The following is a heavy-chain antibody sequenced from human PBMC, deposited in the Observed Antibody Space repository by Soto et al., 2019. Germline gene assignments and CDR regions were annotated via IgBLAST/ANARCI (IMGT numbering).Heavy chain of an antibody. V-gene: IGHV3-33*01. D-gene: IGHD2-15*01. CDR3: VRGGGGSYCSGGSSFMDY. CDR1: GFTFSYYG. CDR2: IWYDGSNT. J-gene: IGHJ4*02. Sequence: QVQLVESGGGVVQPGRSLRLSCAASGFTFSYYGLHWVRQAPGKGLEWVAVIWYDGSNTYYADSVKGRFTISRDNSKNMLYLQTNSLRAEDTAVYYCVRGGGGSYCSGGSSFMDYWGQGALVTVSS.